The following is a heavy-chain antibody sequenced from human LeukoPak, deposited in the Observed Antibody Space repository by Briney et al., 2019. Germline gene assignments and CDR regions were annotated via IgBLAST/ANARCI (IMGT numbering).Heavy chain of an antibody. J-gene: IGHJ4*02. CDR2: ISGDGGST. D-gene: IGHD2-15*01. Sequence: GGSLRLSCAASGFTFDDYAMHWVRQAPGKGLEWVSLISGDGGSTYYADSVKGRFTISRDNSKNSLYLQMNSLRTEDTALYYCAEDTGSSGRHDYFDYWGQGTLVTVSS. CDR3: AEDTGSSGRHDYFDY. V-gene: IGHV3-43*02. CDR1: GFTFDDYA.